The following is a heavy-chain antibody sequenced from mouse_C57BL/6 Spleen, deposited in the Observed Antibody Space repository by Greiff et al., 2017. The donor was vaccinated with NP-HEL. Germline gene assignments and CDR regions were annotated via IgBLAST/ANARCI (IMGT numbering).Heavy chain of an antibody. J-gene: IGHJ2*01. CDR1: GFTFNTYA. D-gene: IGHD2-3*01. CDR2: IRSKSSNYAT. V-gene: IGHV10-3*01. Sequence: EVKLVESGGGLVQPKGSLKLSCAASGFTFNTYAMHWVRQAPGKGLEWVARIRSKSSNYATYYADSVKDRFTISRDASQSMLYLQMNNLKTEDTAMYYCVREIRWLLGGYYFDYWGQGTTLTVSS. CDR3: VREIRWLLGGYYFDY.